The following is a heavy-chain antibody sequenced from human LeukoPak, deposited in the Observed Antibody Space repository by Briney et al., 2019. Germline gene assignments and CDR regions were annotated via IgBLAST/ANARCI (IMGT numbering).Heavy chain of an antibody. V-gene: IGHV4-39*07. CDR2: IYYSGST. CDR1: GGSISSSSYY. J-gene: IGHJ4*02. Sequence: PSETLSLTCTVSGGSISSSSYYWGWIRQPPGKGLEWIGSIYYSGSTYYNPSLKSRVTISVDTSKNQFSLKLSSVTAADTAVYYCARGPMSSGWSLSHWGQGTLVTVSS. D-gene: IGHD6-19*01. CDR3: ARGPMSSGWSLSH.